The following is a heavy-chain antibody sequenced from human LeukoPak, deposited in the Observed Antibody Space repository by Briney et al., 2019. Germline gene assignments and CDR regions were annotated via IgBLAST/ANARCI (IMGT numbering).Heavy chain of an antibody. Sequence: PGGSLRLSCAASGFTFSRYWMTWVRQAPGKGLEWVANIKEDGSEKNYVDSMKGRFTISRDNAENSLYLQMNTLRAEDTAVYYCARYYYNDNGYSEDAFDIWGQGTMVTVSS. V-gene: IGHV3-7*01. CDR2: IKEDGSEK. D-gene: IGHD3-22*01. CDR1: GFTFSRYW. CDR3: ARYYYNDNGYSEDAFDI. J-gene: IGHJ3*02.